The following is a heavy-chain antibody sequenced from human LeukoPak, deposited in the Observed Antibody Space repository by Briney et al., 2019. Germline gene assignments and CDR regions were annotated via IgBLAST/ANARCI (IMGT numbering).Heavy chain of an antibody. D-gene: IGHD3-9*01. Sequence: NPSETLSLTCTVSGGSISSSSYYWGWIRQPPGKGLEWIGSIYYSGSTYYNPSLKSRVTISVDTSKNQFSLKLSSVTAADTAVYYCARQYSDILTGYHRGELYWYFDLWGRGTLVTVSS. CDR2: IYYSGST. CDR3: ARQYSDILTGYHRGELYWYFDL. CDR1: GGSISSSSYY. J-gene: IGHJ2*01. V-gene: IGHV4-39*01.